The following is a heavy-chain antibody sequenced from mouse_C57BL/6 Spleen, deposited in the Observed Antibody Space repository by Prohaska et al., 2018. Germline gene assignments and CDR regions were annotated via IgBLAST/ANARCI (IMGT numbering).Heavy chain of an antibody. Sequence: QVQLQQPGAELVKPGASVKLSCKASGYTFTSYWMQWVKQRPGQGLEWIGEIDPSDSYTNYNQKFKGKATLTVDTSSSTAYMQLSSLTSEDSAVYYCARRDYGIAMDYWGQGTSVTVSS. D-gene: IGHD1-1*01. CDR2: IDPSDSYT. CDR1: GYTFTSYW. J-gene: IGHJ4*01. V-gene: IGHV1-50*01. CDR3: ARRDYGIAMDY.